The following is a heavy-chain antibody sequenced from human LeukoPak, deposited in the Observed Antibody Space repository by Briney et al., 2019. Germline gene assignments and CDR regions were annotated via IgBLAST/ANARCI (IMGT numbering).Heavy chain of an antibody. CDR3: VRHGDTDSCLAN. D-gene: IGHD2-2*01. CDR1: GFTFSNAW. V-gene: IGHV3-21*01. Sequence: GGSLRLSCAASGFTFSNAWMNWVRQAPGKGLEWVSSICSTSRCIFYADSVKGRFTISRDNAKSSLYLQMNDLRAEDTAVYYCVRHGDTDSCLANWGQGTLVTVSS. CDR2: ICSTSRCI. J-gene: IGHJ4*02.